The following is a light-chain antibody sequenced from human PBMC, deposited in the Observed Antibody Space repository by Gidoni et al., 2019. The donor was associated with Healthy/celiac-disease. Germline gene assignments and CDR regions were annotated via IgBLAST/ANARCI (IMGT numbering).Light chain of an antibody. Sequence: DILMTQSPDSLAVSLGERATINCKSSQSVLYSSNNKNYLAWYQQKPGQPPKLLIYWASTRESGVPDRFSGSGSGTDFTLTISSLQAEDVAVYYCQQYYSTPLSFGGXTKVGIK. CDR3: QQYYSTPLS. V-gene: IGKV4-1*01. J-gene: IGKJ4*01. CDR1: QSVLYSSNNKNY. CDR2: WAS.